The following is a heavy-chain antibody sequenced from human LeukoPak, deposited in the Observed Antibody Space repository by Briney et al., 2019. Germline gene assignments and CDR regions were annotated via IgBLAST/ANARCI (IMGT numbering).Heavy chain of an antibody. CDR2: IYYSGST. CDR3: AREGRASDAFDI. Sequence: PETLSLTCTVSGGSISSSSYYWGWIRQPPGKGLEWIGSIYYSGSTYYNPSLKSRVTISVDTSKNQFSLKLSSVTAADTAVYYCAREGRASDAFDIWGQGTMVTVSS. V-gene: IGHV4-39*07. J-gene: IGHJ3*02. CDR1: GGSISSSSYY.